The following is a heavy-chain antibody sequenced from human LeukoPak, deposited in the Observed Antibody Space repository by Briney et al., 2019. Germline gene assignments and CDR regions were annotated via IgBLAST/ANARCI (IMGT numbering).Heavy chain of an antibody. Sequence: GGSLRLSCAVSGFILSNAWMSWVRQAPGEGLEWVGRIKSNTHGGTVDYAAPLKGRFIISRDDSENTLYLHMNSLKGEDTAVYYCTTDSGAYDYNYWGQGTLVTVSS. J-gene: IGHJ4*02. V-gene: IGHV3-15*01. CDR2: IKSNTHGGTV. CDR1: GFILSNAW. CDR3: TTDSGAYDYNY. D-gene: IGHD5-12*01.